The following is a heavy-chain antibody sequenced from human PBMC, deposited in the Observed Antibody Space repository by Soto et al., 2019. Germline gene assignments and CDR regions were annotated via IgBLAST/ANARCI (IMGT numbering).Heavy chain of an antibody. D-gene: IGHD2-8*01. CDR1: GFTFSSGDA. J-gene: IGHJ4*02. CDR3: VKARYYFTRGYFDY. V-gene: IGHV3-23*01. CDR2: IDGSGSGT. Sequence: EVQLLESGGGLVQPGGSLRLSCAASGFTFSSGDAMSWVRQAPGKGLAWVSTIDGSGSGTFYADSAKGRFTISRDNSKSTLHLQMNSLRAENTAVYYCVKARYYFTRGYFDYWGQGTLVTVSS.